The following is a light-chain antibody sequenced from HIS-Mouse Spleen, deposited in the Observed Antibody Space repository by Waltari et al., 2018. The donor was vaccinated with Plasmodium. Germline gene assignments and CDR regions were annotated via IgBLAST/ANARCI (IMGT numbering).Light chain of an antibody. CDR3: SSYAGSNNFVV. Sequence: QSALTQPPSASGSPGQSVTLSCPGTSSDVGGYHYVSWYQQRPGKAPKIMIEYVSTRTSGVPDRFSGSKSGNTASRTVSGLQAEDEADYYCSSYAGSNNFVVFGGGTKLTVL. CDR1: SSDVGGYHY. V-gene: IGLV2-8*01. CDR2: YVS. J-gene: IGLJ2*01.